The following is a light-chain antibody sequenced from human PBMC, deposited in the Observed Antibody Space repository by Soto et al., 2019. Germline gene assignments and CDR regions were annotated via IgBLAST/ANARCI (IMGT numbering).Light chain of an antibody. CDR3: SSYTAYTTYV. CDR1: DSDVGAFNY. Sequence: QSALTQPASVSGAPGQSITISCTGTDSDVGAFNYVSWYQQYPGKAPKLMIYDVGDRPSGVSNRFSGSKSGNTASLTISGLQAEDEADYYCSSYTAYTTYVFGTGTQLTVL. V-gene: IGLV2-14*01. CDR2: DVG. J-gene: IGLJ1*01.